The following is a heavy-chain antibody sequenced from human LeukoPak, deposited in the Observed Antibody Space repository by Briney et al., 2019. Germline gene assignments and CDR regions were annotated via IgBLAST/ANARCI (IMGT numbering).Heavy chain of an antibody. CDR2: IKSKSDGGTT. J-gene: IGHJ6*03. D-gene: IGHD5-12*01. V-gene: IGHV3-15*01. CDR1: GFTFSNAW. Sequence: PGGSLRLSCAASGFTFSNAWMSWVRQAPGKGLEWVGRIKSKSDGGTTDYAAPVKGRFSISRDDSKNTLYLQMNSLKTEDTAVYYCTEWLRLEYYYYYYMDVWGKGTTVTVSS. CDR3: TEWLRLEYYYYYYMDV.